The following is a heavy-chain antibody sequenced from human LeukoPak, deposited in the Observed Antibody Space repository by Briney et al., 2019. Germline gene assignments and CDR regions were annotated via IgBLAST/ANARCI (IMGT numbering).Heavy chain of an antibody. CDR3: ARTGSTVTMLYPFDY. J-gene: IGHJ4*02. CDR2: IYYSGST. CDR1: GGSIRSYY. V-gene: IGHV4-59*01. D-gene: IGHD4-17*01. Sequence: SETLSLTCTVSGGSIRSYYWSWIRQPPGKGLEWIGYIYYSGSTNYNPSLKSRVSISVDTSKNQFSLKLSSVTAADTAVYYCARTGSTVTMLYPFDYWGQGTLVTVSS.